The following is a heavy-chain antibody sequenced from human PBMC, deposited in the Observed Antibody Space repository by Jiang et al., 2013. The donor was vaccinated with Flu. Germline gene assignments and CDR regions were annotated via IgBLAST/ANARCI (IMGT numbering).Heavy chain of an antibody. D-gene: IGHD1-1*01. CDR3: ARQLFRGMDV. Sequence: GGSLRLSCAASGFTLSSYVMTWVRQAPGKGLEWVADIKGDGGEKYYVDSVKGRFTISRDNVNNSLHLQMKTLRAEDTAVYYCARQLFRGMDVWGQGTTVIVSS. V-gene: IGHV3-7*03. CDR2: IKGDGGEK. J-gene: IGHJ6*02. CDR1: GFTLSSYV.